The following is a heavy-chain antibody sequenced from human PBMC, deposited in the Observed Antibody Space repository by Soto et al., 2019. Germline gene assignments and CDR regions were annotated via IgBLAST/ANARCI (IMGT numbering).Heavy chain of an antibody. V-gene: IGHV4-31*03. CDR3: ARVSYSSGWYELPKFDY. D-gene: IGHD6-19*01. CDR2: IYYSGST. CDR1: GGSISSGGYY. Sequence: QVQLQESGPGLVKPSQTLSLTCTVSGGSISSGGYYWSWIRQHPGKGLEWIGYIYYSGSTYYNPSLKSRVTISVDTSKNQFSLKLSSVTAADTAVYYCARVSYSSGWYELPKFDYWGQGTLVTVSS. J-gene: IGHJ4*02.